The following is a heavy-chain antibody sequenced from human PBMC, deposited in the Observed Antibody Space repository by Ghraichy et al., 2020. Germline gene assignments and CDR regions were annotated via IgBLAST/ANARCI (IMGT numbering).Heavy chain of an antibody. J-gene: IGHJ4*02. V-gene: IGHV1-69*06. CDR3: ARGYSSGWYGGAFDY. CDR1: GGTFSSYA. CDR2: IIPVFGTA. D-gene: IGHD6-19*01. Sequence: SVKVSCKASGGTFSSYAISWVRQAPGQGLEWMGGIIPVFGTANYAQKFQGRVTITADKSTSTAYMELSSLRSEDTAVYYCARGYSSGWYGGAFDYWGQGTLVTVSS.